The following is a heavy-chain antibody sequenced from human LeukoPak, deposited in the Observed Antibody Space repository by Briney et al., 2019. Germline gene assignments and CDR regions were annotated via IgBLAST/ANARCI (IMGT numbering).Heavy chain of an antibody. V-gene: IGHV3-48*04. CDR3: ARVSVGAITGDDI. Sequence: GGSLRLSCTASGFTFSGYSMNWVRQAPGKGLEWISYIRSSGSTIYYADSMKGRFTISRDNAKNSLYLQMNSLRAEDTAVYYCARVSVGAITGDDIWGQGTMVTVSS. CDR2: IRSSGSTI. J-gene: IGHJ3*02. D-gene: IGHD1-26*01. CDR1: GFTFSGYS.